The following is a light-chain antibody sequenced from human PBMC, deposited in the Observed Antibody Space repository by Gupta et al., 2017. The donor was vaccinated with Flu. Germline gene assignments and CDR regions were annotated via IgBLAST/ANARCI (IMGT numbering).Light chain of an antibody. V-gene: IGKV3-15*01. Sequence: EIVLTQSPATLSASPGETVTVSCRASQSVDNNVSWYQQKPGQAPSLIISAASARATGVPARMRASGSGTQCTLIMSRLQAESFAFYDGQQYADRPEGTFGQGTRVEIK. CDR3: QQYADRPEGT. CDR2: AAS. CDR1: QSVDNN. J-gene: IGKJ2*02.